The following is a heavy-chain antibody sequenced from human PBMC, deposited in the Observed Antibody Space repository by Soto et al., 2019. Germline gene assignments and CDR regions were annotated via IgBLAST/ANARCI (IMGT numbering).Heavy chain of an antibody. D-gene: IGHD6-6*01. CDR3: ARDLYSSSARYFDY. Sequence: GGSLRLSCAASGFTFSSYSMNWVRQAPGRGLEWVSSISSSSSYIYYADSVKGRFTISRDNAKNSLYLQMNSLRAEDTAVYYCARDLYSSSARYFDYWGQGTLVTVSS. CDR2: ISSSSSYI. CDR1: GFTFSSYS. J-gene: IGHJ4*02. V-gene: IGHV3-21*01.